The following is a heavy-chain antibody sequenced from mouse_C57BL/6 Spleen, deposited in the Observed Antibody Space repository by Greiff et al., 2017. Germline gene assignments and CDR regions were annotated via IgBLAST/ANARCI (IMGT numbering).Heavy chain of an antibody. V-gene: IGHV1-54*01. CDR2: INPGSGGT. Sequence: QVQLQQSGAELVRPGTSVKVSCKASGYAFTNYLIEWVKQRPGQGLEWIGVINPGSGGTNYNEKFKGKATLTADKSSSTAYMQLSSLTSEDSAVYFGARGYGNSAWFAYWGQGTLVTVSA. J-gene: IGHJ3*01. D-gene: IGHD2-1*01. CDR1: GYAFTNYL. CDR3: ARGYGNSAWFAY.